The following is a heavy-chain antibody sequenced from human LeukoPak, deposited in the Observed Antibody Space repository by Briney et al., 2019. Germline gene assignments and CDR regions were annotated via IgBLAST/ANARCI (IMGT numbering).Heavy chain of an antibody. D-gene: IGHD1-1*01. CDR2: IYYSGST. Sequence: PSQTLSLTCTVSGGSISSGDYYWSWIPQPPGKGLEWIGYIYYSGSTYYNPSLKSRVTISVDTSKNQVSLKLSSVTAADTAVYYCASAPRGTAAPTLDPWGQGTLVTVSS. CDR1: GGSISSGDYY. CDR3: ASAPRGTAAPTLDP. J-gene: IGHJ5*02. V-gene: IGHV4-30-4*01.